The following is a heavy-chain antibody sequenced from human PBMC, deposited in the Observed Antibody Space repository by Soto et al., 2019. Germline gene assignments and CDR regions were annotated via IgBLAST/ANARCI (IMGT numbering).Heavy chain of an antibody. Sequence: ASVKVSCKASGYTFTSYYMHWVRQAPGQGLEWMGIINPSGGSTSYAQKFQGRVTMTRDTSTSTVYMELGSLKASDTAMYYCARRMGQWLVEGFGMDVWGQGTTVTVSS. CDR2: INPSGGST. CDR3: ARRMGQWLVEGFGMDV. J-gene: IGHJ6*02. V-gene: IGHV1-46*01. CDR1: GYTFTSYY. D-gene: IGHD6-19*01.